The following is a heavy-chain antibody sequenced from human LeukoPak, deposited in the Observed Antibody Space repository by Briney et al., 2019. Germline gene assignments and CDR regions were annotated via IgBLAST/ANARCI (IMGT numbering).Heavy chain of an antibody. CDR2: INHSGST. D-gene: IGHD3-22*01. J-gene: IGHJ5*02. Sequence: SETLSLTCAVYGGSFSGYYWSWIRQPPGKGLEWIGEINHSGSTNYNPSLKSRVTISVDTSKNQFSLKLSSVTAADTAVYSCATTSASNYYDSSGYAPWGQGTLVTVSS. CDR1: GGSFSGYY. CDR3: ATTSASNYYDSSGYAP. V-gene: IGHV4-34*01.